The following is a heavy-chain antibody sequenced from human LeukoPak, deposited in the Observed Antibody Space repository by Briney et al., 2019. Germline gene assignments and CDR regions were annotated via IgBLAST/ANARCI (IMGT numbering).Heavy chain of an antibody. Sequence: PSETLSLTCTVSGGSISSYYWSWIRLPPGKGLEWIGYIYYDGSTNYIPSLKSRVTISAETSKNQFSLRLRSVTAADTAVYYCARETAGDYGDYGSRGVVDYWGQGTLVTVSS. D-gene: IGHD4-17*01. CDR2: IYYDGST. CDR1: GGSISSYY. V-gene: IGHV4-59*01. CDR3: ARETAGDYGDYGSRGVVDY. J-gene: IGHJ4*02.